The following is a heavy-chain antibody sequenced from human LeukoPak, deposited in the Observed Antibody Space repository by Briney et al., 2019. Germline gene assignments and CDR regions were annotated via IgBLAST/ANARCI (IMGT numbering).Heavy chain of an antibody. J-gene: IGHJ6*02. Sequence: GGSLRLSCAASGFTVSSNYMSWVRQAPGKGLEWVSVMYSGGNTYYADSVKGRFTISRDNSKNTLHLQMNSLRAEDTAVYYCVRDPYTAMAQMIRYYYGMDVWGQGTTVTVSS. D-gene: IGHD5-18*01. CDR2: MYSGGNT. CDR3: VRDPYTAMAQMIRYYYGMDV. CDR1: GFTVSSNY. V-gene: IGHV3-53*01.